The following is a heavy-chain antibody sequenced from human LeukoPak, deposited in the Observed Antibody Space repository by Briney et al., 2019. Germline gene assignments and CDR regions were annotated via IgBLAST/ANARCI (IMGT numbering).Heavy chain of an antibody. CDR1: GGSINSTNSY. Sequence: PSETLSLTCTVSGGSINSTNSYCDWIRQPPGKGLEWIGSFYYSGSTFYNPSLKSRVTMSVDTTKNQFFLKLTSVTATDTAVYYCATHEAGRDYWGQGTVVTVSS. CDR3: ATHEAGRDY. CDR2: FYYSGST. V-gene: IGHV4-39*01. D-gene: IGHD6-13*01. J-gene: IGHJ4*02.